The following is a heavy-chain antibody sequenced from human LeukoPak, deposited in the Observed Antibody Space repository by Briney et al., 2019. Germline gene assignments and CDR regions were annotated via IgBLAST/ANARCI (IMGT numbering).Heavy chain of an antibody. J-gene: IGHJ4*02. CDR2: IYSGGST. Sequence: GGSLRLSCASSGLTVSSNYMSWVRQAPGKGLEWVSVIYSGGSTYYADSVKGRFTISRDNSKNTLYLQMNSLRAEDTAVYYCARYKYDSSGYPYYFDYWGQGTLVTVSS. CDR3: ARYKYDSSGYPYYFDY. D-gene: IGHD3-22*01. V-gene: IGHV3-53*01. CDR1: GLTVSSNY.